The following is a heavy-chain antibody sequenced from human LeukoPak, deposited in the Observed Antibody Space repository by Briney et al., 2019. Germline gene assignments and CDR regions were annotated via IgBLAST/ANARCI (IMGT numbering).Heavy chain of an antibody. CDR3: AREAYSGDFDH. Sequence: SETLSLTCTVFGGSISSSSYYWGWIRQPPGKGLEWIGSIYYSGSTYFNPSLKSRVTISVDTSKNQSSLKLSSVTAADTAVYYCAREAYSGDFDHWGQGTLVTVSS. V-gene: IGHV4-39*07. CDR2: IYYSGST. D-gene: IGHD4-17*01. CDR1: GGSISSSSYY. J-gene: IGHJ5*02.